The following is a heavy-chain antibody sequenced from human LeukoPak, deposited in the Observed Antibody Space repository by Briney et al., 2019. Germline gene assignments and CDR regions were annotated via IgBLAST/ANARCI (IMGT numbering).Heavy chain of an antibody. Sequence: GGSLRLSCAASGFTFSNHGMNWIRQAPGKGLEWVSGISPSGDITYYADSVKGRFTISRDNSKNTLYLEVISLTAEDTAVYYCAKDDAWLRFGEWSQGTLVTVSS. J-gene: IGHJ4*02. CDR1: GFTFSNHG. CDR2: ISPSGDIT. CDR3: AKDDAWLRFGE. D-gene: IGHD3-10*01. V-gene: IGHV3-23*01.